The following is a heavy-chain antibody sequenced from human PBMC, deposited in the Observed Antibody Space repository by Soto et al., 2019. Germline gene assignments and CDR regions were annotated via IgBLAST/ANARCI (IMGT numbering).Heavy chain of an antibody. Sequence: QLVQSGSEVKKPGSSVKVSCQASGGTFSGYVVTWVRQAPGQGLEWMGEFVPLFGTTNYAQRFSGRIKITADESTSTAYMELRTLRSDDTAVYYCATHGLGVSSPPYFDTWGQRTLVTVSS. CDR3: ATHGLGVSSPPYFDT. CDR2: FVPLFGTT. D-gene: IGHD3-16*01. V-gene: IGHV1-69*01. CDR1: GGTFSGYV. J-gene: IGHJ4*02.